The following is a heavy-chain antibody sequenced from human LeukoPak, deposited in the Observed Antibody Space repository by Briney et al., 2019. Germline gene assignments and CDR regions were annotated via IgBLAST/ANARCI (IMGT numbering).Heavy chain of an antibody. Sequence: SETLSLTCAVYGGSFTGHYWSWIRQSPGKGLEWIGESNDSGSSNYNPSLKSRVTISVDTSKNQFSLKLSSVTAADTAVYYCARGSWQLAEEVYWGQGTLVTVSS. CDR3: ARGSWQLAEEVY. D-gene: IGHD6-6*01. CDR2: SNDSGSS. J-gene: IGHJ4*02. CDR1: GGSFTGHY. V-gene: IGHV4-34*01.